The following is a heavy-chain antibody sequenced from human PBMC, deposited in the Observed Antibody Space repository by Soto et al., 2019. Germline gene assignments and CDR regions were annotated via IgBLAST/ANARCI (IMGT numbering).Heavy chain of an antibody. D-gene: IGHD5-12*01. CDR3: AKHDEGATILVLGLKKYYFDY. CDR1: GFTFSSYA. V-gene: IGHV3-23*01. J-gene: IGHJ4*02. CDR2: ISGSGGST. Sequence: PGGSLRLSCAASGFTFSSYAMSWVRQAPGKGLEWVSAISGSGGSTYYADSVKGRFTISRDNSKNTLYLQMNSLRAEDTAVYYCAKHDEGATILVLGLKKYYFDYWGQGTLVTVSS.